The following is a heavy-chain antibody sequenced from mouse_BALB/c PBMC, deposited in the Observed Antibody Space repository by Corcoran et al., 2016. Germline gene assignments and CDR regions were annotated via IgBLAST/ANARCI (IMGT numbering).Heavy chain of an antibody. CDR2: INTHSGVP. CDR3: ARCPFDYDYDVYYAMDY. J-gene: IGHJ4*01. Sequence: QIQLVQSGPELKKPGETGRISCKASGYTFTTAGMQGVQKMPGKGLKWIGWINTHSGVPKYAEDFKGRFAFSLETSASTAYLQISNLKNEDTATYFCARCPFDYDYDVYYAMDYCGQGTSVTVSS. V-gene: IGHV9-4*02. CDR1: GYTFTTAG. D-gene: IGHD2-4*01.